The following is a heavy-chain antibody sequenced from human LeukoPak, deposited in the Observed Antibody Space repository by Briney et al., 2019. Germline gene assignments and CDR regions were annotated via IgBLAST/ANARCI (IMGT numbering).Heavy chain of an antibody. V-gene: IGHV1-2*02. D-gene: IGHD2-15*01. Sequence: ASVKVSCKASGHTFTGYYMHWVRQAPGQGLEWMGWINPNSGGTNYAQKFQGRVTMTRDTSISTAYMELSRLRSDDTAVYYCARTPYVLGYCSGGSCYSMFDPWGQGTLVTVSS. CDR3: ARTPYVLGYCSGGSCYSMFDP. CDR1: GHTFTGYY. J-gene: IGHJ5*02. CDR2: INPNSGGT.